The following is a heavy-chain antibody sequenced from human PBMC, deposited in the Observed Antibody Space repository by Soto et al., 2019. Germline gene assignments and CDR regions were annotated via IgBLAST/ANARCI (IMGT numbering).Heavy chain of an antibody. D-gene: IGHD1-1*01. CDR2: TYYRSKWYN. Sequence: SQTLSLTCVISGDSVSDNSVTWNWIRQSPSRGLEWLGRTYYRSKWYNDYAVSVRSRITINPDMSKNQFSLQLNSVTPEDTAVYYCARGISGPRTWGQGTLVTVSS. V-gene: IGHV6-1*01. CDR1: GDSVSDNSVT. J-gene: IGHJ5*02. CDR3: ARGISGPRT.